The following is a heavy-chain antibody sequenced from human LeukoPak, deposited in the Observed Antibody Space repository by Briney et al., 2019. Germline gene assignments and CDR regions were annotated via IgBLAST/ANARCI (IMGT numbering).Heavy chain of an antibody. J-gene: IGHJ4*02. Sequence: GKSLKISCMGSGYRFTRNWIGWVRQMPGKCLEWRGSIYPGDSDTRYSPSFQGQVTISADKSINTAYLQWSSLKASDTATYFCASLQDSSLGDYWGQGTLVTVSS. CDR1: GYRFTRNW. V-gene: IGHV5-51*01. D-gene: IGHD6-13*01. CDR2: IYPGDSDT. CDR3: ASLQDSSLGDY.